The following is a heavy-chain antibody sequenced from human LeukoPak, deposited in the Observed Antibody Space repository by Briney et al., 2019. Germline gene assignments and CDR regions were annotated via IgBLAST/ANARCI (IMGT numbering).Heavy chain of an antibody. CDR1: GYSFTGSY. Sequence: ASVKVSCKASGYSFTGSYINWVRQAPGQAPEWVGWVNPNTGGTRYAQKFQGRVTMTRDTSITTAFMELRGLTFDDTAVFYCVREAGPPDWGQGTLVTVSS. CDR2: VNPNTGGT. J-gene: IGHJ4*02. V-gene: IGHV1-2*02. CDR3: VREAGPPD.